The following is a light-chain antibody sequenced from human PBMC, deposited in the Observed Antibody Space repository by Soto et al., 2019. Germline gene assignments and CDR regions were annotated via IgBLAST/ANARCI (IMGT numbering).Light chain of an antibody. CDR2: LGS. V-gene: IGKV2-28*01. Sequence: DIVMTQSPLSLPVTPGEPASISCRSSQSLLNSDGNNYLDWYLQKPGQSPQLLIHLGSNRASGVPDRFSGSGSGTDFTLKNSRVEAEDVGVYYCMQALETPVAFGQGTKVDI. J-gene: IGKJ1*01. CDR1: QSLLNSDGNNY. CDR3: MQALETPVA.